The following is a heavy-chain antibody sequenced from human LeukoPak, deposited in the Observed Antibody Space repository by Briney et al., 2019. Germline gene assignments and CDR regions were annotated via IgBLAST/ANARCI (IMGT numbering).Heavy chain of an antibody. CDR2: INPNSGGT. J-gene: IGHJ1*01. CDR1: GYTFTGYY. V-gene: IGHV1-2*02. Sequence: ASVKVSCKASGYTFTGYYMHWVRQAPGQGLEWMGWINPNSGGTNYAQKFQGRVTMTRDTSISTAYMELSRLRSDDTAVYYCARDRSSSWYGNFQHWGQGTLVTVSS. CDR3: ARDRSSSWYGNFQH. D-gene: IGHD6-13*01.